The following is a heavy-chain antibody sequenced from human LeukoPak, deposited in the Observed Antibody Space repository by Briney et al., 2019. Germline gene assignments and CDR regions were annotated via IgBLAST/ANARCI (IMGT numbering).Heavy chain of an antibody. Sequence: SETLSLSCAVYGGSFSGYYWSGIRQPPGKGLEWIGEINHSGSTNYNPSLKSRVTISVDTSKNQFSLKLSSVTDADTAVYYCARAQGTWIFRLSPGGIFDPWGQGTLVTVSS. CDR1: GGSFSGYY. V-gene: IGHV4-34*01. J-gene: IGHJ5*02. CDR3: ARAQGTWIFRLSPGGIFDP. CDR2: INHSGST. D-gene: IGHD2-2*03.